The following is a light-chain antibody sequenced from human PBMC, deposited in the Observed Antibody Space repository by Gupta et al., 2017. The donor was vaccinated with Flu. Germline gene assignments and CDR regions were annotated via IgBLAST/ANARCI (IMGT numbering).Light chain of an antibody. CDR2: NDN. CDR1: YSNIGCNT. J-gene: IGLJ1*01. CDR3: AAWHDSLIGYV. Sequence: SYSNIGCNTVNWYQQVPGAAPKLLIYNDNQRPSGVPDRFSGSRSGTSASLAISGLQSEDEADYYCAAWHDSLIGYVFGTGTNLTVL. V-gene: IGLV1-44*01.